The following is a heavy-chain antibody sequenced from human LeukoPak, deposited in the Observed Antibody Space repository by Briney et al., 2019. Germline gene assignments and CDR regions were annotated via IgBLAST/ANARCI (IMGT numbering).Heavy chain of an antibody. Sequence: SETLSLTCTVSGGSISRGSYYWSWIRQRAGRGGEGVGRIYTSGSTNYPPSLKSRVTISVDTSKNQFSLKLSSVTAADTAVYYCAREYYYDSSGCYDYWGQGTLVTVSS. V-gene: IGHV4-61*02. CDR2: IYTSGST. J-gene: IGHJ4*02. D-gene: IGHD3-22*01. CDR1: GGSISRGSYY. CDR3: AREYYYDSSGCYDY.